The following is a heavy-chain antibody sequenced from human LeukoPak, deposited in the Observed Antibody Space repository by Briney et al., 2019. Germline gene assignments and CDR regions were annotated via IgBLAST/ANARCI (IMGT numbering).Heavy chain of an antibody. J-gene: IGHJ4*02. V-gene: IGHV1-2*04. D-gene: IGHD5-24*01. CDR3: ARAEGWLPPYNFDY. CDR2: INPNSGGT. CDR1: GYIFTGYY. Sequence: GASVKVSCKASGYIFTGYYMHWVRQVPGQGLEWMGWINPNSGGTNYAQKFQGWVTMTRDTSISTAYMELSRLRSDDTAVYYSARAEGWLPPYNFDYWGQGTLVTVSS.